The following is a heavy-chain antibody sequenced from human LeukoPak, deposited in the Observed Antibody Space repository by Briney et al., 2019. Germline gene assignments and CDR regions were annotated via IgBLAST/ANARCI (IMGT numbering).Heavy chain of an antibody. CDR3: AKSYYYHSGSFDY. CDR1: GFTFSTFN. D-gene: IGHD3-10*01. Sequence: GRSLRLSCAASGFTFSTFNMHCVRQAPGKGLEWVAVFSSDGRSTFYAENVQGRFTLSRDNSKNTLSLQMNSLRAEDTAVYYCAKSYYYHSGSFDYWGQGTLVTVSS. CDR2: FSSDGRST. V-gene: IGHV3-30*18. J-gene: IGHJ4*02.